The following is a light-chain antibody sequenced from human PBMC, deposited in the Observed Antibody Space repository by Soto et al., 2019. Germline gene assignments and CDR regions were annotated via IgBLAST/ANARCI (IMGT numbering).Light chain of an antibody. V-gene: IGLV1-40*01. CDR1: SSNIGAPYE. CDR3: HSYDSSLSGV. J-gene: IGLJ1*01. Sequence: QSVLTQPPSVSGAPGQTVTISCTGSSSNIGAPYEVHWYQQLPGTPPKLIIAGNDNRPSGVPDRFSGSKSGSSASLAITGLQAEDEADYYCHSYDSSLSGVFGTGTKLTVL. CDR2: GND.